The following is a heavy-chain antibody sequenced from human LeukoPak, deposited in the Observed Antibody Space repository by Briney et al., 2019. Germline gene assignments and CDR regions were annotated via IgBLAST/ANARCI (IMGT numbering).Heavy chain of an antibody. V-gene: IGHV4-59*12. CDR1: GGSISSFY. J-gene: IGHJ3*02. CDR3: ASACSNRAFDI. CDR2: IYHSGST. Sequence: PSETLSLTCTVSGGSISSFYWSWIRQPPGKGLEWIGYIYHSGSTYYNPSLKSRVTISVDRSKNQFSLKLSSVTAADTAVYYCASACSNRAFDIWGQGTMVTVSS. D-gene: IGHD3-10*02.